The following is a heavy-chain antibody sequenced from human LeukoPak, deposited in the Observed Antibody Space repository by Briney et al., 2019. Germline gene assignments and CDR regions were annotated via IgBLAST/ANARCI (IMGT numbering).Heavy chain of an antibody. CDR2: ITSRSATI. CDR3: ARIMTTVTTSWFDP. Sequence: PGGSLRLSCAASGFTFSSYSMNWVRQAPGKGLEWVSYITSRSATIYYADSMKGRFTVSRDNAKNSLYLQMNSLRAEDTAVYYCARIMTTVTTSWFDPWGQGTLVTVSS. J-gene: IGHJ5*02. V-gene: IGHV3-48*01. D-gene: IGHD4-17*01. CDR1: GFTFSSYS.